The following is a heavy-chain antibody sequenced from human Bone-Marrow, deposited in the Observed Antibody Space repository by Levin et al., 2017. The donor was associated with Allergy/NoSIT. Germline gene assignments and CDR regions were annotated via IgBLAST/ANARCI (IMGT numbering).Heavy chain of an antibody. V-gene: IGHV1-2*02. CDR3: ASLSGWYNH. D-gene: IGHD6-25*01. Sequence: ASVKISCKASGYTFIDYYIHWVRQAPGQGLEWMGWINPNSGGTEYAQKFQDRVTLARDTSISTVYLYMSSLRSDDTAMYYCASLSGWYNHWGQGSLVTVSS. CDR2: INPNSGGT. J-gene: IGHJ5*02. CDR1: GYTFIDYY.